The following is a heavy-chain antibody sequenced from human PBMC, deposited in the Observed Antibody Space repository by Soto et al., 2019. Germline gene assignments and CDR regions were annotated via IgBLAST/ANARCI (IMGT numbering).Heavy chain of an antibody. J-gene: IGHJ1*01. Sequence: EVYLVESGGGLVEPGRSLRLSCTGSGFPFANFLMSWFRQAPGKGLEWVGFIRSQPYGGTTQYAASVRGKFTISRDDSKGITYLQMNSLKSDDSGVSYCLGRFPFWGQGTLVTVS. CDR3: LGRFPF. CDR2: IRSQPYGGTT. CDR1: GFPFANFL. D-gene: IGHD3-10*01. V-gene: IGHV3-49*03.